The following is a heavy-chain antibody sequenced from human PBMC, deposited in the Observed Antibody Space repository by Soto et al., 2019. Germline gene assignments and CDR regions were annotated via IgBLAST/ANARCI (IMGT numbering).Heavy chain of an antibody. Sequence: PGESLKISCKGSGYSFTSYWIGWVRQMPGKGLEWMGIIYPGDSDTRYSPSFQGQVTISADKSISTAYLQWSSLKASDTAMYYCARQAVATRNYYYGMDVWGQGTTVTVS. J-gene: IGHJ6*02. V-gene: IGHV5-51*01. CDR2: IYPGDSDT. D-gene: IGHD5-12*01. CDR1: GYSFTSYW. CDR3: ARQAVATRNYYYGMDV.